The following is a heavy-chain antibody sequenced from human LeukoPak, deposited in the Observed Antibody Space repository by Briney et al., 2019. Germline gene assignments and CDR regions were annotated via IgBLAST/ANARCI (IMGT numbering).Heavy chain of an antibody. D-gene: IGHD3-3*01. V-gene: IGHV3-74*01. CDR1: VFTFSDYR. Sequence: GGSLRLPCAASVFTFSDYRMQWLPQFRGRGRVGLSRIKGDGSEVNYADSVKGRFTISRDNAKNTLFLQMNSLRVEDTAVYYCVREKIGVSVFVHWGQGELVAVS. CDR2: IKGDGSEV. CDR3: VREKIGVSVFVH. J-gene: IGHJ4*02.